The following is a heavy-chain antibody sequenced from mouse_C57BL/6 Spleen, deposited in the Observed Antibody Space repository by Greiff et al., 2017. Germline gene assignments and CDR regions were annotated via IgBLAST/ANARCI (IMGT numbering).Heavy chain of an antibody. Sequence: EVQLLESGGGLVQPGGSMKLSCAASGFTFSDAWMDWVRQSPEKGLEWVAEIRNKANNHATYYAESVKGRFTISRDDSKSSVYLQMNSLRAEDTGIYYCTHLRLRRNYFDYWGQGTTLTVSS. CDR1: GFTFSDAW. J-gene: IGHJ2*01. D-gene: IGHD2-4*01. CDR2: IRNKANNHAT. CDR3: THLRLRRNYFDY. V-gene: IGHV6-6*01.